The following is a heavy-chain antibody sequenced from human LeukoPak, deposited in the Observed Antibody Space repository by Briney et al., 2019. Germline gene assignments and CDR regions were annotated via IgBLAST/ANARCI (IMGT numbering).Heavy chain of an antibody. J-gene: IGHJ4*02. V-gene: IGHV3-53*01. CDR2: IYSGGYT. Sequence: QPGGSLRLSCAASGFTFSSYSVSWVRQAPGKGLEWVSVIYSGGYTYYADSVKGRFTISRDNSKNTLYLLMNNLRGEDTAVYYCARTGNPATGDYWGQGTLVTVSS. CDR3: ARTGNPATGDY. D-gene: IGHD1-1*01. CDR1: GFTFSSYS.